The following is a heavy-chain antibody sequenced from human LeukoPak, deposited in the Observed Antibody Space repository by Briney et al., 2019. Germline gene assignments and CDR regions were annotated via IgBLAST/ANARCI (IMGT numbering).Heavy chain of an antibody. CDR1: GITFRNYA. J-gene: IGHJ4*02. V-gene: IGHV3-23*01. Sequence: GGSLRLSCAASGITFRNYAMRWVRQAPGKGLEWVSGISGSGGSTNCADTVKGRFTISRDNSKSTPYVQMNSLRAEDTAVYYCATSFGPVIAAAGTGADWGQGTLVTVSS. CDR2: ISGSGGST. D-gene: IGHD6-13*01. CDR3: ATSFGPVIAAAGTGAD.